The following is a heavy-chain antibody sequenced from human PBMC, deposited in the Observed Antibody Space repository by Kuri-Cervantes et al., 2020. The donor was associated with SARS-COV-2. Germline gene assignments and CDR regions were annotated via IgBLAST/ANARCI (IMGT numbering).Heavy chain of an antibody. Sequence: SVKVSCKASGGTFSNYAISWVRQAPRQGLEWMGGIIPIFGTANYARKFQGRVTITADESTSTAYMELSSLRSEDTAVFYCARDNDHGDYVSSGWFDPWGQGTLVTVSS. CDR2: IIPIFGTA. J-gene: IGHJ5*02. V-gene: IGHV1-69*13. D-gene: IGHD4-17*01. CDR3: ARDNDHGDYVSSGWFDP. CDR1: GGTFSNYA.